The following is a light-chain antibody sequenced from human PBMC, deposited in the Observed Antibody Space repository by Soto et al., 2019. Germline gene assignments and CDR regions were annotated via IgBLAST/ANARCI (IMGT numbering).Light chain of an antibody. CDR1: QGIGDT. V-gene: IGKV3-15*01. CDR2: DTS. Sequence: EVVMRQSPATLSVSPGXGATLSCRASQGIGDTLAWYQHKPGQTPRLLIYDTSTRATGVPTRFSGSRSGAEFTLTINSLQSEDFAVYYSQPYNNWPLTFGGGTKVDIK. J-gene: IGKJ4*01. CDR3: QPYNNWPLT.